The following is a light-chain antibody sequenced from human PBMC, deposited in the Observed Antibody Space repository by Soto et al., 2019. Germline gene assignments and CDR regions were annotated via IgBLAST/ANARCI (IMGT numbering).Light chain of an antibody. CDR3: VTWDTSLRTGV. CDR2: EVS. Sequence: QSALTQPAAVSGSPGQSITISCTGTSSDVGGYKFVSWYQQHPGKAPKLMIYEVSNRPSGVSNRFSGSKSGNTASLTISGLQAEDEADYYCVTWDTSLRTGVIGGGTKVTVL. V-gene: IGLV2-14*01. J-gene: IGLJ3*02. CDR1: SSDVGGYKF.